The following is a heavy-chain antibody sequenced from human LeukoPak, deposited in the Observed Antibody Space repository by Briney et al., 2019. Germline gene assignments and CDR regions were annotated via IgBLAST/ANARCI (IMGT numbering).Heavy chain of an antibody. CDR2: IYYSDSGKM. J-gene: IGHJ3*02. V-gene: IGHV4-39*01. CDR1: GGSISRSSYY. CDR3: ARRPPALGAFDI. Sequence: SETLSLTCTVSGGSISRSSYYWGWIRQPPGKGLQWIGSIYYSDSGKMYYNPSLQRRVTISADTSTNQFSLKVSSVTAADTAVYYCARRPPALGAFDIWGQGTMVSVSS.